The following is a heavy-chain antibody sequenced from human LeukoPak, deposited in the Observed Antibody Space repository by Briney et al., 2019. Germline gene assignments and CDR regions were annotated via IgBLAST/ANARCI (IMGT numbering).Heavy chain of an antibody. CDR1: GDSVSSNSAA. CDR3: ERAGRVVSSDYYYYMDV. V-gene: IGHV6-1*01. Sequence: SQTLSLTCAISGDSVSSNSAAWNWIRQSPSRGLEWLGRTYYRSKWYNDYAVSVKSRITINPDTSKNQFSLQLNSVTPEDTAVYYCERAGRVVSSDYYYYMDVWGKGTTVTISS. CDR2: TYYRSKWYN. J-gene: IGHJ6*03. D-gene: IGHD2-2*01.